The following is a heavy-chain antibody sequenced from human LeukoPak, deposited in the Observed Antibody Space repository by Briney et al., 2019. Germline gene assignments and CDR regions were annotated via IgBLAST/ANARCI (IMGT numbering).Heavy chain of an antibody. J-gene: IGHJ3*01. Sequence: ASGPTLVKPTQTLTLTCTFSGFSLSTRGVAVAWIRQPPVKGLECLGFLYWDDDKRYNPSLKSRLTITKDTSKNQVVLTMTNLDPVDTATYYCAHQEASRYPFDVWGQGTLVTVSS. V-gene: IGHV2-5*02. D-gene: IGHD2-2*01. CDR1: GFSLSTRGVA. CDR2: LYWDDDK. CDR3: AHQEASRYPFDV.